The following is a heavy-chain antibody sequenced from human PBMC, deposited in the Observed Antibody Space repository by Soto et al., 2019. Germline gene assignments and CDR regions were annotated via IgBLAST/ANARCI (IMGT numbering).Heavy chain of an antibody. D-gene: IGHD6-13*01. V-gene: IGHV4-39*02. CDR1: GGSITSRSYY. CDR3: AITPGLAPGGSFEC. Sequence: SETLSLTCPVSGGSITSRSYYWGWIHHPPGKGLEWIGSVYSSVITYYNPSLKSRVTISIDTSENHFSLRLSSVTAADTAVYYCAITPGLAPGGSFECWGKKTLVTFSS. CDR2: VYSSVIT. J-gene: IGHJ4*02.